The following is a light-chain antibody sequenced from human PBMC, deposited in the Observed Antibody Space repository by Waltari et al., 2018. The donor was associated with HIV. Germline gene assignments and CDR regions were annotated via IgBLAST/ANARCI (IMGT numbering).Light chain of an antibody. CDR1: SSDVGAYDY. CDR3: SSYTTSSTYV. V-gene: IGLV2-14*03. CDR2: DVN. J-gene: IGLJ1*01. Sequence: QSALTQPASVSGSPGQSITISCTGTSSDVGAYDYVSWYQQHPGKAPKLMIYDVNNRPSGVSHRFSGSKSATTASLTISGRQAEDEADYYCSSYTTSSTYVFGTGTKVTVL.